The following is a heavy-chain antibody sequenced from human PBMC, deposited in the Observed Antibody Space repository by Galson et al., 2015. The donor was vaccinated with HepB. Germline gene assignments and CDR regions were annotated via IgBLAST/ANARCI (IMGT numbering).Heavy chain of an antibody. D-gene: IGHD3-16*02. CDR2: INVDVTDI. CDR1: GFTFSSYW. CDR3: TKDRGNYRGFDY. J-gene: IGHJ4*02. V-gene: IGHV3-74*03. Sequence: SLRLSCAASGFTFSSYWIHWVRQDPGKGLVWLSGINVDVTDIKYADSVKGRFTISRDNAKSTVDLQMNSLRPEDTALYYCTKDRGNYRGFDYWGQGTLVSVSS.